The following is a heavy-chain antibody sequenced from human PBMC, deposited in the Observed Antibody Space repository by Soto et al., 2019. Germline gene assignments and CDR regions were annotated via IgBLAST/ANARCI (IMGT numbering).Heavy chain of an antibody. CDR2: IDPTSTEI. CDR1: GFNFGAFS. Sequence: EVQLVESGGGLVKPGESLRLSCTASGFNFGAFSLSWVRQAPGKGLEWVSSIDPTSTEIHYSDSVEGRFSVYRDRTKNSLYLQMISLRFEDTGVYYCARDYLTGDPREAFDSWGQGTLVTVSS. CDR3: ARDYLTGDPREAFDS. D-gene: IGHD7-27*01. J-gene: IGHJ4*02. V-gene: IGHV3-21*01.